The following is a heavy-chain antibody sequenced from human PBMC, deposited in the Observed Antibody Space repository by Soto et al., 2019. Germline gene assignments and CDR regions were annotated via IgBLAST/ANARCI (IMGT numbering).Heavy chain of an antibody. V-gene: IGHV3-33*01. D-gene: IGHD1-26*01. CDR2: IWYDGSNK. CDR3: VRGGGTVGTSYYGMDV. CDR1: GFTFSSYG. J-gene: IGHJ6*02. Sequence: GGSLRLSCAASGFTFSSYGMHWVRQAPGKGLEWVAVIWYDGSNKYYADSVKGRFTISRDNSKNTLYLQMNSLRAEDTAVYYCVRGGGTVGTSYYGMDVWGQGTRFTVSS.